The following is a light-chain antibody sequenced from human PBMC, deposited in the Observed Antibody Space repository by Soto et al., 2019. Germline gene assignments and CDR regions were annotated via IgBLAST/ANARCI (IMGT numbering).Light chain of an antibody. Sequence: DIQMTQSPSTLSASVGDRDTITCRASQSISSWLDWYQQKPGKAPKLLNYDASSLESGVPSRFSGSGSGTEFTLTLRSLQPDDFATYSCQQYNSYSWAFGQGTKV. CDR2: DAS. J-gene: IGKJ1*01. V-gene: IGKV1-5*01. CDR1: QSISSW. CDR3: QQYNSYSWA.